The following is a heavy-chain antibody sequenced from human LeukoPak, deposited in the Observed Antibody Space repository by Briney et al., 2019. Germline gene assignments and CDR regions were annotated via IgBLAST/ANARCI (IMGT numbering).Heavy chain of an antibody. D-gene: IGHD3-3*01. Sequence: GGSLRLSCAASTFTFSRTGMDWVSHAARKGLGWGSRINSDGPSTYYADSVKGRFTISKDNTKNTLYLQMNSLITEDTAVYYCARDRAAFGVVQVGYWGQGTLVTVSS. CDR3: ARDRAAFGVVQVGY. J-gene: IGHJ4*02. CDR2: INSDGPST. CDR1: TFTFSRTG. V-gene: IGHV3-74*01.